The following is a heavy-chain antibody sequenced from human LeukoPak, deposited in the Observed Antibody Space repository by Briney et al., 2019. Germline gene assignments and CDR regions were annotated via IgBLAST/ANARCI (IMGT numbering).Heavy chain of an antibody. CDR2: IKQDGSEK. CDR1: GFTFSSYW. D-gene: IGHD3-16*01. V-gene: IGHV3-7*01. CDR3: AGDSVITFGGVLLGVFHVY. J-gene: IGHJ4*02. Sequence: PGGSLRLSCAASGFTFSSYWMSWVRQAPGKGLEWVANIKQDGSEKYYVDSVKGRFTISRDNAKNSLYLQMNSLRAEDTAVYYCAGDSVITFGGVLLGVFHVYWGQGTLVTVSS.